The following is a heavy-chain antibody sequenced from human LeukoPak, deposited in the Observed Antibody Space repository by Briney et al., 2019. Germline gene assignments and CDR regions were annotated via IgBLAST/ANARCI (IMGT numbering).Heavy chain of an antibody. D-gene: IGHD4-17*01. CDR2: INPSGGST. J-gene: IGHJ4*02. CDR3: ARERGWYGDYVD. CDR1: GYTSTSYY. V-gene: IGHV1-46*01. Sequence: ASVKVSCKASGYTSTSYYMHWVRQAPGQGLEWMGIINPSGGSTSYAQKFQGRVTMTRDMSTSTVYMELSSLRSEDTAVYYCARERGWYGDYVDWGQGTLDTVSS.